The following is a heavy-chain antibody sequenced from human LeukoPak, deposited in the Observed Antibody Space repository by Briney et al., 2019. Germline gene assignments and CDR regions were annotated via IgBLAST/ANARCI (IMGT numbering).Heavy chain of an antibody. D-gene: IGHD3-22*01. J-gene: IGHJ3*02. CDR1: GYTFTSYD. Sequence: ASVKVSCKTSGYTFTSYDINWVRQAIGQGLEWMGGMDGSSGKTAYAQKFLGRVTITRNTSISTAYMERSSLTSEDTAVYYCARLYYYASSGYDALDIWGQGTMVTVSS. V-gene: IGHV1-8*01. CDR3: ARLYYYASSGYDALDI. CDR2: MDGSSGKT.